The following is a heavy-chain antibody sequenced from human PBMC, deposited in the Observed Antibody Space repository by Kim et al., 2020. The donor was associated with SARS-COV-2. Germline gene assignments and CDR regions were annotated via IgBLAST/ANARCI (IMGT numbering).Heavy chain of an antibody. CDR2: ISYDGSNK. D-gene: IGHD5-12*01. J-gene: IGHJ4*02. CDR1: GFTFSSYG. Sequence: GGSLRLSCAASGFTFSSYGMHWVRQAPGKGLEWVAVISYDGSNKYYADSVKGRFTISRDNSKNTLYLQMNSLIAEDTAVYYCAKTRAVATIGPAGEFDYWGQGTLVTVSS. CDR3: AKTRAVATIGPAGEFDY. V-gene: IGHV3-30*18.